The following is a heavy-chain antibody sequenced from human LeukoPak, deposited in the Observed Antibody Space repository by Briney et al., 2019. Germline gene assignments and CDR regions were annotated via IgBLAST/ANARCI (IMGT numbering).Heavy chain of an antibody. CDR3: ARGERDFDY. D-gene: IGHD3-16*01. CDR2: TRSKVYRGST. J-gene: IGHJ4*02. V-gene: IGHV3-49*04. CDR1: GLSFGDSA. Sequence: GGSLRPSCRFSGLSFGDSAVTWVRQAPGKGLEWVGCTRSKVYRGSTDYAASVKDRFIISRDESNSIAYLQMDRLRIEDTAVYYCARGERDFDYWGQGTLVTVSS.